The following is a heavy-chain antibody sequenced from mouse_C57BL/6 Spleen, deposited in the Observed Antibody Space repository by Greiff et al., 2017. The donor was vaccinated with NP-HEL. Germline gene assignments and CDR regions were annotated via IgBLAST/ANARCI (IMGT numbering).Heavy chain of an antibody. V-gene: IGHV5-17*01. J-gene: IGHJ4*01. CDR2: ISSGSSTI. CDR3: ARDYGSNSYAMDY. D-gene: IGHD1-1*01. CDR1: GFTFSDYG. Sequence: EVHLVESGGGLVKPGGSLKLSCAASGFTFSDYGMHWVRQAPEKGLEWVAYISSGSSTIYYADTVKGRFTISRDNAKNTLFLQMTSLRSEDTAMYYCARDYGSNSYAMDYWGQGTSVTVSS.